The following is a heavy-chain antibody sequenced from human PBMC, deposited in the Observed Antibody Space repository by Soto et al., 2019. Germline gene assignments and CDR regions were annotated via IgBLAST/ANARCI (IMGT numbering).Heavy chain of an antibody. CDR3: ASLLITMVRGVRGLTFDI. CDR2: IYHSGST. Sequence: SETLSLTCAVSSGSISSSNWWSWVRQPPGKGLEWIGEIYHSGSTNYNPSLKSRVTISVDKSKNQFSLKLSSVTAADTAVYYCASLLITMVRGVRGLTFDIWGQGTMVTVSS. V-gene: IGHV4-4*02. D-gene: IGHD3-10*01. CDR1: SGSISSSNW. J-gene: IGHJ3*02.